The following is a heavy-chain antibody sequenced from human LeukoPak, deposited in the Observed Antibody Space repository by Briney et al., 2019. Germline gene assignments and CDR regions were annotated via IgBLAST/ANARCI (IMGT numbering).Heavy chain of an antibody. D-gene: IGHD4-17*01. J-gene: IGHJ4*02. Sequence: GGSLRLSCAASGFTFSSYAMSWVRQAPGKGLEWVSAISGSGSSTYYADSVKGRFTISRDNSKNTLYLQMNSLRAEYTAVYYCAKGFSRYGDFDYWGQGALVTVSS. CDR2: ISGSGSST. CDR3: AKGFSRYGDFDY. V-gene: IGHV3-23*01. CDR1: GFTFSSYA.